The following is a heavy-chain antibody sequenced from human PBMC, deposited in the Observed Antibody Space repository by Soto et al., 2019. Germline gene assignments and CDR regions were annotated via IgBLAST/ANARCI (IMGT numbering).Heavy chain of an antibody. CDR1: GFTFTDYY. D-gene: IGHD2-15*01. CDR2: ISSSGSTI. V-gene: IGHV3-11*01. CDR3: ARDYNDCSGGACYSVSRFDP. Sequence: GGSLRLSCAASGFTFTDYYMSWIRQAPGKGLEWVSYISSSGSTIYYADSVKGRFTISRDNAKNSLYLQMNSLRSDDTAVYYCARDYNDCSGGACYSVSRFDPWGQGTLVTVSS. J-gene: IGHJ5*02.